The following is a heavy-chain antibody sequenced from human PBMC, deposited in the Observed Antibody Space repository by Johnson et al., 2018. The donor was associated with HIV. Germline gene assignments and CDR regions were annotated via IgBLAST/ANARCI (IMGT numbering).Heavy chain of an antibody. CDR2: IGYDGSDK. J-gene: IGHJ3*02. Sequence: QVQLVESGGGVVQPGRSLRLSCAASGFTFSSYAMHWVRQAPGKGLEWVAVIGYDGSDKYYADSVKGRVTISRDNPKNTVYLHMNNLRAEDTAVYYCARDHLRPSHAFDIWGQGTMVTVSS. V-gene: IGHV3-30*04. CDR1: GFTFSSYA. CDR3: ARDHLRPSHAFDI.